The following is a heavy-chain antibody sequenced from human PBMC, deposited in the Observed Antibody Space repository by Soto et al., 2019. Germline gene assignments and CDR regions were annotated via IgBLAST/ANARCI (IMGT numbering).Heavy chain of an antibody. CDR2: ISYDGSNK. J-gene: IGHJ5*02. V-gene: IGHV3-30-3*01. CDR3: ARVGSSRHHNRLAP. CDR1: GFTFSSYA. D-gene: IGHD6-13*01. Sequence: GGSLRLSCAASGFTFSSYAMHWVRQAPGKGLEWVAVISYDGSNKYYADSVKGRFTISRDNSKNTLYLQMNSLRAEDTAVYYCARVGSSRHHNRLAPCGQGTLVTVSS.